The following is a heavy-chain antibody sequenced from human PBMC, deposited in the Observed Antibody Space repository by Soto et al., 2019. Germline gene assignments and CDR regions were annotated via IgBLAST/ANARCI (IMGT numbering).Heavy chain of an antibody. CDR3: ARDYGSGSYEGAFDY. Sequence: SETLSLTCTVSGGSISSYYWSWIRQPPGKGLEWIGYIYYSGSTNYNPSLKSRVTISVDTSKNQFSLKLSSVTAADTAVYYCARDYGSGSYEGAFDYWGQGTLVTVSS. CDR2: IYYSGST. J-gene: IGHJ4*02. D-gene: IGHD3-10*01. CDR1: GGSISSYY. V-gene: IGHV4-59*01.